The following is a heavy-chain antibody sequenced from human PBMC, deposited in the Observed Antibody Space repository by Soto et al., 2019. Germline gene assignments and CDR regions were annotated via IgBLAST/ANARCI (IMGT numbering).Heavy chain of an antibody. J-gene: IGHJ4*02. CDR2: VSHDGRNT. Sequence: VQLVESGGGVVQPGRSLRLSCAASGFTFSDYAMHWVRQAPGKGLEWVAVVSHDGRNTHYADSVKGRFTISRDSSKNTVSLETTSLRAEAKAVYYCAKGGRQWLVTSDFNYWGQGALVTVSS. CDR3: AKGGRQWLVTSDFNY. D-gene: IGHD6-19*01. CDR1: GFTFSDYA. V-gene: IGHV3-30*18.